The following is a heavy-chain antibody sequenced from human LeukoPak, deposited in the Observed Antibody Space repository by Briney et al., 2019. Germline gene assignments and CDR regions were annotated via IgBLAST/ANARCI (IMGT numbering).Heavy chain of an antibody. J-gene: IGHJ4*02. CDR1: GFTFDDYA. CDR3: AKDSADLWSGYPAEYYFDY. D-gene: IGHD3-3*01. V-gene: IGHV3-9*01. CDR2: ISWNSGSI. Sequence: GGSLRLSCAASGFTFDDYAMHWVRQAPGKGLEWVSGISWNSGSIGYADSVKGRFTISRDNAKNSLYLQMNSLRAEDTALYYCAKDSADLWSGYPAEYYFDYWGQGTLVTVSS.